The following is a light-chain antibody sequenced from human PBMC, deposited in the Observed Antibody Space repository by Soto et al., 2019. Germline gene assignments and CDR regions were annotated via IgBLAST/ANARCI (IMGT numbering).Light chain of an antibody. CDR3: QKYNSAPPA. CDR1: RVISNY. J-gene: IGKJ1*01. Sequence: DIQMTQSPSPLSASVRDRVTITCRASRVISNYLAWYQQKPGKHHNLLIYAASTWQSGVPSRFSGSGSGTDFTLTISSLQPEDVATYYCQKYNSAPPAFGQGTKVEIK. V-gene: IGKV1-27*01. CDR2: AAS.